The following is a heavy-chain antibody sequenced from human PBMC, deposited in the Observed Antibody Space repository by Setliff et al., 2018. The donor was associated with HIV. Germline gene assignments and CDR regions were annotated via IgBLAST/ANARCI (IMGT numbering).Heavy chain of an antibody. CDR1: GGSVSSGSYY. J-gene: IGHJ4*02. CDR2: IYYSGST. CDR3: ARYSPRGYALPGPY. D-gene: IGHD6-25*01. Sequence: SETLSLTCTVSGGSVSSGSYYWSWIRQPPGKGMEWIGYIYYSGSTKQNPSLTSRVTISLDTSKNQFSLKLTSVTAADTAVCYCARYSPRGYALPGPYWGQGTLVTVSS. V-gene: IGHV4-61*01.